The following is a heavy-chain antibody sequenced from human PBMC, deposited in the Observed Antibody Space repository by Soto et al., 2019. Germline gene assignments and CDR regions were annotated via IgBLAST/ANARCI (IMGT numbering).Heavy chain of an antibody. CDR3: ARDHYYDSSGYYKDFDY. CDR2: ISAYNGNT. V-gene: IGHV1-18*01. J-gene: IGHJ4*02. Sequence: QVQLVQSGAEVKKPGASVKVSCKASGYTFTSYGISWVRQAPGQGLEWMGRISAYNGNTNYAQKLQGRVTLTTDTSTRTAYMELRSLRSDDTAVYYCARDHYYDSSGYYKDFDYWGQGTLVTVSS. D-gene: IGHD3-22*01. CDR1: GYTFTSYG.